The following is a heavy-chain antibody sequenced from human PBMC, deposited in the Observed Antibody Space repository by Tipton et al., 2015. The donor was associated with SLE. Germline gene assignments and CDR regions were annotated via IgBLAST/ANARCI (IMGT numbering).Heavy chain of an antibody. V-gene: IGHV5-51*03. Sequence: VQLVQSGAEVKKPGESLKISCKGSGYSFTTYWIGWVRQMPGKGLEWMGNIYPGYSDTRYSPSFQGQVTITADKSISTAYLQWSSLKASDTAMYYCARRPSRITIPGAWFDAWVRGAQVTVSS. CDR3: ARRPSRITIPGAWFDA. CDR2: IYPGYSDT. J-gene: IGHJ5*01. D-gene: IGHD3-9*01. CDR1: GYSFTTYW.